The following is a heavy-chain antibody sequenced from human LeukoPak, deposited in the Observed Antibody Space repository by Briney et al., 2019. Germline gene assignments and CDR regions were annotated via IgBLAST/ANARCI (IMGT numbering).Heavy chain of an antibody. J-gene: IGHJ4*02. CDR3: ARVLTYRGDDYGYYIIGY. CDR2: INPNSGGT. V-gene: IGHV1-2*02. CDR1: GYTFTGYY. Sequence: ASVKVSCKASGYTFTGYYMHWVRQAPGQGLEWMGWINPNSGGTNYAQKFQGRVTMTRDTSISTAYMELSRLRSDDTAVYYCARVLTYRGDDYGYYIIGYWGQGTLVTVSS. D-gene: IGHD4-17*01.